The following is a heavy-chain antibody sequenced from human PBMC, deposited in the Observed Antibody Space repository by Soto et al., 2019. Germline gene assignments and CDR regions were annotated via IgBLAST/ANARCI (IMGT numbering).Heavy chain of an antibody. CDR3: ARDVSRQLDRCFDP. Sequence: QAQLVQSGAEVKKPGASVKVSCKASGYTFTSYGISWVRQAHGQGLEWMGWISAYNGNTNNAQKPQGRVTMPTDPSTSTAYIELRSLISDDTPVYYCARDVSRQLDRCFDPCGQGTLVTVSS. CDR2: ISAYNGNT. V-gene: IGHV1-18*04. J-gene: IGHJ5*02. CDR1: GYTFTSYG. D-gene: IGHD6-6*01.